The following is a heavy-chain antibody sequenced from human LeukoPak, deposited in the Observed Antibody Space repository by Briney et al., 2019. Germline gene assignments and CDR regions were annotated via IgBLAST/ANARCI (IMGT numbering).Heavy chain of an antibody. Sequence: GGSLRLSCAPSGFTFSTTWLHWVRQTPGERLVWVSRMNSDGSTTNYADSVKGRFTISRDNAKSTLYLQMNNLRVEDTAVYYCATAGNYRFDNWGQGTLVTVSP. CDR1: GFTFSTTW. CDR2: MNSDGSTT. CDR3: ATAGNYRFDN. J-gene: IGHJ4*02. V-gene: IGHV3-74*01. D-gene: IGHD1-7*01.